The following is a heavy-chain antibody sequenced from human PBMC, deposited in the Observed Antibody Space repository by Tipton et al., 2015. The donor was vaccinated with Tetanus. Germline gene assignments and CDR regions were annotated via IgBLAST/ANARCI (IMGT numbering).Heavy chain of an antibody. J-gene: IGHJ4*02. Sequence: TLSLTCTVSGDSISSGPYSWSWLRQHPGKGLELIGYIYYSGPSYISPSLTRRVSIAVDTSRNQFSLKLTSVTAADTAVYYCARATEHDIMTGYDNWGPGTQVTVSS. CDR3: ARATEHDIMTGYDN. D-gene: IGHD3-9*01. V-gene: IGHV4-31*03. CDR1: GDSISSGPYS. CDR2: IYYSGPS.